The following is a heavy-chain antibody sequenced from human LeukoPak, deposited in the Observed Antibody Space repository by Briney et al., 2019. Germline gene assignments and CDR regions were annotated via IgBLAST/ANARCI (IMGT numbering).Heavy chain of an antibody. V-gene: IGHV4-61*02. CDR1: GSSISSGSYY. Sequence: SQTLSLTCTVSGSSISSGSYYWSWIRQPAGKGLEWIGRIYTSGSTNYNPSLKSRVTISVDTSKNQFSLKLSSVTAADTAVYYCARDGWYEMPDAFDIWGQGTMVTVSS. CDR2: IYTSGST. J-gene: IGHJ3*02. D-gene: IGHD6-19*01. CDR3: ARDGWYEMPDAFDI.